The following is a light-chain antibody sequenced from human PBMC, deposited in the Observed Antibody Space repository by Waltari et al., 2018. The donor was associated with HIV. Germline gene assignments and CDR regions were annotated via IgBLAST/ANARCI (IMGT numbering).Light chain of an antibody. CDR2: QDI. CDR1: KLGNKY. Sequence: SYALTQPPSVSVSPGQTVSITCSGDKLGNKYACWYQQRPGQSPILVIYQDIKRPSGVPERFSGSNSGNTATLTISGTQAMDEADYYCQAWDSSTVVFGGGTKLTVL. V-gene: IGLV3-1*01. J-gene: IGLJ2*01. CDR3: QAWDSSTVV.